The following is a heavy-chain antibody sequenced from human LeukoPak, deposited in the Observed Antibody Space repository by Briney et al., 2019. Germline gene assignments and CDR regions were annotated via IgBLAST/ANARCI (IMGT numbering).Heavy chain of an antibody. CDR2: IYYSGST. V-gene: IGHV4-59*08. Sequence: SETLSLTCTVSGGSISSYYWSWIRQPPGKGLEWIGYIYYSGSTNYNPSLKSRVTISVDTSKNQFSLKLSSVTAADTAVYYCAGGYCSGGSCYGPYWFVPWGQGTLVTVSS. J-gene: IGHJ5*02. CDR3: AGGYCSGGSCYGPYWFVP. CDR1: GGSISSYY. D-gene: IGHD2-15*01.